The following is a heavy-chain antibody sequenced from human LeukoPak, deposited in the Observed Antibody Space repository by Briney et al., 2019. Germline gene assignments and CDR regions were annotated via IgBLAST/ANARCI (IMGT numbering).Heavy chain of an antibody. CDR1: GGSLSTHH. V-gene: IGHV4-59*11. CDR3: ARGYDSSAYYPFNY. D-gene: IGHD3-22*01. CDR2: ISDSGST. Sequence: SETLSLSCVVSGGSLSTHHWSGIRQSPGRGLEWIGYISDSGSTNYNPSLKSRVTISVDTSKNQFSLMLSSVTAADTAVYYCARGYDSSAYYPFNYWGQGTLVTVSS. J-gene: IGHJ4*02.